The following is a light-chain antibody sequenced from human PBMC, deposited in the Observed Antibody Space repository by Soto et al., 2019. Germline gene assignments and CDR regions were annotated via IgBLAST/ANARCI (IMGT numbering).Light chain of an antibody. Sequence: EIVMTQSPATLSVSPGERATLSCRASESVSTTLAWYQQKPGQAPRVLIYGASTRATGIPARFSGSGSGTEFTLTISSLQSEDSAVYYCHQYNNWPRTFGQGTKVEIK. J-gene: IGKJ1*01. CDR3: HQYNNWPRT. CDR1: ESVSTT. CDR2: GAS. V-gene: IGKV3-15*01.